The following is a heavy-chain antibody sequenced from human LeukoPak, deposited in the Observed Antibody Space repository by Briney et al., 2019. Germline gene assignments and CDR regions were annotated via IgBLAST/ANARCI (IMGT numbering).Heavy chain of an antibody. CDR1: GFTFSTYS. D-gene: IGHD3-16*01. CDR3: ARHSSYDS. V-gene: IGHV5-51*01. CDR2: IYAGDSST. Sequence: GESLKISCPGSGFTFSTYSCAWVRQMPGKGLEWMGVIYAGDSSTRYSPSFQGQVTISVDKSISTVYLQWSSLKASDSAIYYCARHSSYDSWGQGTLVTVSS. J-gene: IGHJ4*02.